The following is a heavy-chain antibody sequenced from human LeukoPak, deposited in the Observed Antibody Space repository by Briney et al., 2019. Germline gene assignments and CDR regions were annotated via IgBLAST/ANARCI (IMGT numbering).Heavy chain of an antibody. CDR1: GFTFGPYW. V-gene: IGHV3-74*01. CDR3: ARGGGAHAFDI. D-gene: IGHD3-16*01. Sequence: GGSLRLSCVASGFTFGPYWMHWVRQVPGKGLVWVSRINNDGSDTIYADSVKGRFTVSRDNSKDTLFLQMNSLRAEDTAVYYCARGGGAHAFDIWGQGTMVTVSS. J-gene: IGHJ3*02. CDR2: INNDGSDT.